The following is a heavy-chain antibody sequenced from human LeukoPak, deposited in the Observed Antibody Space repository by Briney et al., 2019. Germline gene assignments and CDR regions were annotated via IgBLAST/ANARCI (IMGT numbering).Heavy chain of an antibody. J-gene: IGHJ5*02. D-gene: IGHD3-10*01. V-gene: IGHV1-18*01. CDR3: ARGATMVRGVIIPNWFDP. CDR1: GYTFTSYG. CDR2: ISAYNGNT. Sequence: ASVTVSFTASGYTFTSYGFSWVRQAPGQGLEWVGWISAYNGNTNYAQKLQGRVTMTTDTSTSTAYMELRSLRSDDTAVYYCARGATMVRGVIIPNWFDPWGQGTLVTVSS.